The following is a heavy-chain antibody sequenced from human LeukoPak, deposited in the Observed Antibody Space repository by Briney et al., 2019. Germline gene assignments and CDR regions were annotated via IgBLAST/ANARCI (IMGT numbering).Heavy chain of an antibody. J-gene: IGHJ4*02. Sequence: GESLKISRKGLGYSFRTYWNAWVRQRLGKGLEWMGIIYPGGSETRYDPSFQGQVTISADTSTSTAYLQWSSLRASDTAMYYCARASRDGYNQNFEHGGQGTQVTVSS. CDR3: ARASRDGYNQNFEH. CDR1: GYSFRTYW. CDR2: IYPGGSET. V-gene: IGHV5-51*01. D-gene: IGHD5-24*01.